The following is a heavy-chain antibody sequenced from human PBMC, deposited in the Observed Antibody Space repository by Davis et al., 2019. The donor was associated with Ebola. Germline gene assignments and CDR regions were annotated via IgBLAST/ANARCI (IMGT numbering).Heavy chain of an antibody. V-gene: IGHV3-30-3*01. CDR1: GFTFSSYA. CDR3: ARTEYNWNSHAFDI. D-gene: IGHD1-7*01. Sequence: GESLKISCAASGFTFSSYAMHWVRQAPGKGLEWVAVISYDGSNKYYADSVKGRFTISRDNSKNTLYLQMNSLRAEDTAVYYCARTEYNWNSHAFDIWGQGTMVTVSS. J-gene: IGHJ3*02. CDR2: ISYDGSNK.